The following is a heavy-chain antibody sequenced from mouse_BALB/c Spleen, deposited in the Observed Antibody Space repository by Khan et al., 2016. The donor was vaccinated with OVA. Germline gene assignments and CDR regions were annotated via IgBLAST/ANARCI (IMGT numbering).Heavy chain of an antibody. Sequence: QVQLKQSGAELAKPGASVKMSCKASGYTFLTSWFPWENKRLGQGLEWIATFILAPVNTEYNQNFKDKATLTADKSSSTAYMQLSSLTSEDSAVYYCARRGLRWDFDYWGQGTTLTVSS. V-gene: IGHV1-7*01. CDR3: ARRGLRWDFDY. CDR1: GYTFLTSW. J-gene: IGHJ2*01. CDR2: FILAPVNT. D-gene: IGHD1-1*01.